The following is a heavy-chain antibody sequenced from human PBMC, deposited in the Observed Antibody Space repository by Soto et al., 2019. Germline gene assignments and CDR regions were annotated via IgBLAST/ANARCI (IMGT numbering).Heavy chain of an antibody. CDR2: ISASSTTV. J-gene: IGHJ4*02. D-gene: IGHD3-16*02. Sequence: EVQLVESGRGLVQPGESLRLSCAASGFTFSSFNMHWVRQAPGKGLEWVSYISASSTTVYYADSVKGRFTISRDNAKNSLYLQMNSLRDEDTAVYYCARIYRRDGNKYADYWGQGTLVTVSS. CDR1: GFTFSSFN. V-gene: IGHV3-48*02. CDR3: ARIYRRDGNKYADY.